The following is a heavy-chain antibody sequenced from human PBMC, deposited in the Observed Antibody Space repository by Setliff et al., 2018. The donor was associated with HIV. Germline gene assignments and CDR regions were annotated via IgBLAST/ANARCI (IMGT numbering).Heavy chain of an antibody. CDR3: ARGVYYYYDSDAYWYWFDP. V-gene: IGHV4-34*01. CDR2: IHHGGST. CDR1: GGSFTAYY. J-gene: IGHJ5*02. Sequence: SETLSLTCAVYGGSFTAYYWTWIRQPPGKGLEWIGEIHHGGSTNYMPSLKNRVTISVDTSTNQFSLKLSSVTAADTAVYYCARGVYYYYDSDAYWYWFDPWGQGTLVTVSS. D-gene: IGHD3-22*01.